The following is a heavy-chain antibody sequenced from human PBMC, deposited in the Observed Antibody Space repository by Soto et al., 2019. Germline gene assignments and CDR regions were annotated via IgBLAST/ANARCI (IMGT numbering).Heavy chain of an antibody. CDR2: ISWDGSST. CDR1: GFILDDYN. J-gene: IGHJ4*02. V-gene: IGHV3-43*01. D-gene: IGHD1-26*01. CDR3: AKMELGADLDF. Sequence: GGSLRLSCTASGFILDDYNMNWVRQAPGKGLEWVSLISWDGSSTYYADSVKGRFTISRDNSKNSLYLQMDGLRSDDTSLYFCAKMELGADLDFWGQGTLVTVSS.